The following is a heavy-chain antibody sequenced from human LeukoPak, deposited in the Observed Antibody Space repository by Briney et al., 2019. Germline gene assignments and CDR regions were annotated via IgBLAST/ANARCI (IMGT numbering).Heavy chain of an antibody. D-gene: IGHD6-19*01. Sequence: PSETLSLTCTVSGYSISSGYYWGWIRQPPGKGLEWIGSIYHSGSTYYNPSLKSRVTISVDTSKNQFSLKLSSVTAADTAVYYCARRGSGWYRGHFDYWGQGTLVTVSS. V-gene: IGHV4-38-2*02. CDR1: GYSISSGYY. CDR2: IYHSGST. CDR3: ARRGSGWYRGHFDY. J-gene: IGHJ4*02.